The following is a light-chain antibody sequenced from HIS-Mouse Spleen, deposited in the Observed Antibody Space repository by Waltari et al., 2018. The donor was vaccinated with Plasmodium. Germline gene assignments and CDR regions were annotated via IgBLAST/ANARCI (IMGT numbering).Light chain of an antibody. Sequence: EIVMTQSPATLSVSPGERATLSCRASQRVSSNLAWYQQKPGKAPRPLIYGASTRATGIPASVSGSGSGTEFTLTISSLQSEDFAVYYCQQYNNWSFTFGPGTKVDIK. CDR1: QRVSSN. J-gene: IGKJ3*01. CDR2: GAS. V-gene: IGKV3-15*01. CDR3: QQYNNWSFT.